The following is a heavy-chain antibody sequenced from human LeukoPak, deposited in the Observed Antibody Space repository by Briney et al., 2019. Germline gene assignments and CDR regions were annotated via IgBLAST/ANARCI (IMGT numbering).Heavy chain of an antibody. J-gene: IGHJ4*02. CDR2: IYYSGST. V-gene: IGHV4-31*03. CDR1: GGSISSGGYY. D-gene: IGHD1-1*01. CDR3: ATEYDSRRSTFDY. Sequence: TLSLTCTVSGGSISSGGYYWSWIRQHPGKGLEWIGYIYYSGSTYYNPSLKRRVTISVDTSKNQFSLQLSSMPGADTAAYYCATEYDSRRSTFDYWGQGTLVTVSS.